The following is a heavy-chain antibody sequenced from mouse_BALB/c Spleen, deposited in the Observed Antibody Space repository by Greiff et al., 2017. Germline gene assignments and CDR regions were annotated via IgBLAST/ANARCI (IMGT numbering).Heavy chain of an antibody. CDR2: IDPSDSET. Sequence: VHLVESGPQLVRPGASVKISCKASGYSFTSYWMHWVKQRPGQGLEWIGMIDPSDSETRLNQKFKDKATLTVDKSSSTAYMQLSSPTSEDSAVYYCAKTTALYAMDYWGQGTSVTVSS. CDR1: GYSFTSYW. J-gene: IGHJ4*01. CDR3: AKTTALYAMDY. V-gene: IGHV1S126*01. D-gene: IGHD1-2*01.